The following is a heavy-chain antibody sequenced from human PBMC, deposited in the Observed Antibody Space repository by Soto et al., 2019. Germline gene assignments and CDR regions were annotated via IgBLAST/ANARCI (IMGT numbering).Heavy chain of an antibody. V-gene: IGHV5-51*01. D-gene: IGHD2-2*01. CDR1: GYTFTNYW. CDR3: ARQGYCSRSDCSDFDY. CDR2: IYPGDSDT. J-gene: IGHJ4*02. Sequence: PGDSLKISCKGSGYTFTNYWIGWVRQMPGKGLEWMGIIYPGDSDTTYSPSFQGHITMSADKSISTAYLQWSSLEASDTAIYYCARQGYCSRSDCSDFDYWGQGTQVTVSS.